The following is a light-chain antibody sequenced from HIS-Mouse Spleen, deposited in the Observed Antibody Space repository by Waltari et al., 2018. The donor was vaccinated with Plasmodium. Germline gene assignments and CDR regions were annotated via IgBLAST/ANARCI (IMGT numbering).Light chain of an antibody. J-gene: IGLJ1*01. CDR2: EVS. V-gene: IGLV2-14*01. CDR3: SSYTSSSTYV. CDR1: SSDVGCYNY. Sequence: QSALTQPASVSGSPGQSITISCTGTSSDVGCYNYVSWYQQHPGTAPKLMIYEVSNRPSGVSNRFSGSKSGNTASLTISGLQAEDEADYYCSSYTSSSTYVFGTGTKVTVL.